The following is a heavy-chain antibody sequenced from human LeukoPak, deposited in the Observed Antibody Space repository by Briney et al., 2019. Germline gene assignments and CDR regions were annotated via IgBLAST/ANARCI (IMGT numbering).Heavy chain of an antibody. CDR2: IKQDGSEK. V-gene: IGHV3-7*03. Sequence: PGGSLRLSCATSGFTFSSYWMRWVRQAPGKGLEWVANIKQDGSEKNYVDSVKGRFTISRDNAKNSLYLQMNSLRAEDTAVYYCASGLELDYWGQGTLVTVSS. CDR3: ASGLELDY. J-gene: IGHJ4*02. CDR1: GFTFSSYW.